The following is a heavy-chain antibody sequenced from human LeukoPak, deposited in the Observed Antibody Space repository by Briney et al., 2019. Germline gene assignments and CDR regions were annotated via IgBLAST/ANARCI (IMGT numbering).Heavy chain of an antibody. V-gene: IGHV1-24*01. CDR3: ATEIMAVAGYDY. D-gene: IGHD6-19*01. Sequence: ASVTVSCKVSGYTLTDLSMHWVRQAPGKGLEWMGNFDPEDGETIYAQKFQGRVTMTEDTSTDTAYMELSSLRSEDTAMYYCATEIMAVAGYDYWGQGTLVTVSS. J-gene: IGHJ4*02. CDR1: GYTLTDLS. CDR2: FDPEDGET.